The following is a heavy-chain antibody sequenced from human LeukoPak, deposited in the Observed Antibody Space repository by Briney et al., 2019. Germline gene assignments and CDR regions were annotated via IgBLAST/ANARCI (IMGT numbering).Heavy chain of an antibody. CDR3: ARDGITMVRGVKSPLYYFDY. Sequence: ASVKVSCKASGYTFTSYYMHWVRQAPGQGLEWMGIINPSGGSTSYAQKFQGRVTMTRDTSISTAYMELSRLRSDDTAVYYCARDGITMVRGVKSPLYYFDYWGQGTLVTVSS. V-gene: IGHV1-46*01. J-gene: IGHJ4*02. CDR1: GYTFTSYY. CDR2: INPSGGST. D-gene: IGHD3-10*01.